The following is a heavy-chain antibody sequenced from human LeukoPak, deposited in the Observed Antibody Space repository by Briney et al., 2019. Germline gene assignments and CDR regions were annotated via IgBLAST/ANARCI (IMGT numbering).Heavy chain of an antibody. Sequence: WGSLRLSCAASEFTFSDYYMSWVRQAPGKGLAWVSYISSTSSTRYYADSVKGRFTISRDNAKNSLYLQMNSLRAEDTAVYECAKPGSSRGIAGRRPTKYYFDYWGQATLVTVSS. CDR2: ISSTSSTR. CDR1: EFTFSDYY. D-gene: IGHD6-6*01. V-gene: IGHV3-11*01. J-gene: IGHJ4*02. CDR3: AKPGSSRGIAGRRPTKYYFDY.